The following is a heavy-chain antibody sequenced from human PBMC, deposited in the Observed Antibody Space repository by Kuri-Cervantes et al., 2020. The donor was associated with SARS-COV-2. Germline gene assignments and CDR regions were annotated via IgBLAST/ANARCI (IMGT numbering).Heavy chain of an antibody. CDR3: ARDRAIFGVVTGFDY. D-gene: IGHD3-3*01. V-gene: IGHV4-38-2*02. J-gene: IGHJ4*02. CDR2: IYHSGST. Sequence: GSLRLSCAVSGYSISSGYYWGWIRQPPGKGLEWIGSIYHSGSTYYNPSLKSRVTISVDTSKNQFSLKLSSVTAADTAVYYCARDRAIFGVVTGFDYWGQGTLVTVSS. CDR1: GYSISSGYY.